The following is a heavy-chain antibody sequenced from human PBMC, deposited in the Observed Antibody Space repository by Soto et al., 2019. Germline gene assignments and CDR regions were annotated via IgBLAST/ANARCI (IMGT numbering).Heavy chain of an antibody. V-gene: IGHV4-39*01. CDR2: VYGSGTT. CDR1: GASISGSSYY. J-gene: IGHJ4*02. D-gene: IGHD6-6*01. CDR3: ERQPYRSVATMV. Sequence: SETLSLTCTVSGASISGSSYYWGWIRQAPGKGLEWIGNVYGSGTTYYNPSLKSRVTISVDTSNNQFSLKLSSVTAADTAVYYCERQPYRSVATMVWGQGTQVSVSS.